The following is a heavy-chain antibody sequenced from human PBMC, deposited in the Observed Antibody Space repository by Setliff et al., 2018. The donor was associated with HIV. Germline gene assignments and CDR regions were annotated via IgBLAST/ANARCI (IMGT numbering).Heavy chain of an antibody. CDR1: GGSFSGYY. CDR3: VRGANFYTPRKRIFDY. J-gene: IGHJ4*02. Sequence: KPSETLSLTCAVYGGSFSGYYWSWIRQPPGKGLEWIGSIYHSGNTNYNPSPKSRITISADTSKNQFSLKLNSVTAADTAIYYCVRGANFYTPRKRIFDYWGQGMSVTVSS. D-gene: IGHD3-3*01. V-gene: IGHV4-34*01. CDR2: IYHSGNT.